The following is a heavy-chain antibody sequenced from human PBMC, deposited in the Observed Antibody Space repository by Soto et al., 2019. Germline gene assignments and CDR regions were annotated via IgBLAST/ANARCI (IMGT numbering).Heavy chain of an antibody. Sequence: SETLSLTCTVSGGSISSSSYYWCWIRQPPGKGLEWVGSIYYSGSTYYNPSLKSRVTISVDTSKNQFSLKLSSVTAADTAVYYCARQAAGSIYYYYYYGMDVWGQGTTVTVSS. CDR2: IYYSGST. V-gene: IGHV4-39*01. CDR1: GGSISSSSYY. D-gene: IGHD6-13*01. CDR3: ARQAAGSIYYYYYYGMDV. J-gene: IGHJ6*02.